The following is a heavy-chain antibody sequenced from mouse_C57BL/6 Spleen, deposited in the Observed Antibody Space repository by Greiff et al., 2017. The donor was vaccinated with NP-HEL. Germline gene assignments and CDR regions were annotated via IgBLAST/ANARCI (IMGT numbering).Heavy chain of an antibody. V-gene: IGHV1-81*01. CDR1: GYTFTSYG. CDR2: IYPRSGNT. Sequence: VQLQQSGAELARPGASVKLSCKASGYTFTSYGISWEKQRTGQGLEWIGEIYPRSGNTYYNEKFKGKATLTADKSSSTAYMELRSLTSEDSAVYFCARRGITTDWYFDVWGTGTTVTVSS. J-gene: IGHJ1*03. CDR3: ARRGITTDWYFDV. D-gene: IGHD2-4*01.